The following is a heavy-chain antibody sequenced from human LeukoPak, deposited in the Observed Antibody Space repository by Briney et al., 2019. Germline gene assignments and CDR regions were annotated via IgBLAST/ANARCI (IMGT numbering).Heavy chain of an antibody. V-gene: IGHV3-21*01. CDR1: GFTLSSYS. Sequence: GGSLRLSCAASGFTLSSYSMNWVRQAPGKGLEWVSSISSSSSYIYYADSVKGRFTISRDNAKNSLYLQMNSLRAEDTAVYYCASSVPAAAGYYFDYWGQGTLVTVSS. CDR2: ISSSSSYI. D-gene: IGHD6-13*01. CDR3: ASSVPAAAGYYFDY. J-gene: IGHJ4*02.